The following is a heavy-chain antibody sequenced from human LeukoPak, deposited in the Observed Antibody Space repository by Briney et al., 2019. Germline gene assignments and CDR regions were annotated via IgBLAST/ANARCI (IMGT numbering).Heavy chain of an antibody. V-gene: IGHV4-34*01. CDR3: ARLAASHYDFWSGYYTGGGTFDY. D-gene: IGHD3-3*01. CDR2: INHSGST. Sequence: SETLSLTCAVYGGSFSGYYWSWIRQPPGKGLEWIGEINHSGSTNCNPSLKSRVTISVDTSKNQFSLKLSSVTAADTAVYYCARLAASHYDFWSGYYTGGGTFDYWGQGTLVTVSS. CDR1: GGSFSGYY. J-gene: IGHJ4*02.